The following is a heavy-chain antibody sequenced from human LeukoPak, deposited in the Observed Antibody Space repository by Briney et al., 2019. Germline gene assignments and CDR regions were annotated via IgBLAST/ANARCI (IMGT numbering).Heavy chain of an antibody. CDR3: AKDPDHDYGDSLVP. CDR2: VTGSGITT. CDR1: GFTFSRYW. J-gene: IGHJ5*02. Sequence: GGSLRLSCAASGFTFSRYWMSWVRQAPGKGLEWVSTVTGSGITTYYADSVKGRFTISRDNSKNTLYLQMSSLRAEDTAVYFCAKDPDHDYGDSLVPWGQGTLVTVSS. V-gene: IGHV3-23*01. D-gene: IGHD4-17*01.